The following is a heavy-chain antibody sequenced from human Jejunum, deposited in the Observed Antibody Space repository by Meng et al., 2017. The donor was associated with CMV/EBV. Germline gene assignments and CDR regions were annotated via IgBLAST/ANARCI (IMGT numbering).Heavy chain of an antibody. CDR3: ARSTTVTDFDS. D-gene: IGHD4-11*01. V-gene: IGHV5-51*01. CDR1: GYTFTNYW. CDR2: IYPGDSDT. Sequence: KGSGYTFTNYWIGWVRQMPGKGLECMGIIYPGDSDTKYSPSFQGQVTISADKSINTDYLQWSSLQASDTAMYYCARSTTVTDFDSWGQGTLVTVSS. J-gene: IGHJ4*02.